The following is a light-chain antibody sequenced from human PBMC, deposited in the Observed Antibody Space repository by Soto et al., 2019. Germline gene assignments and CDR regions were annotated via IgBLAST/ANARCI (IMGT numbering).Light chain of an antibody. CDR3: KQYNTWPPWT. J-gene: IGKJ1*01. CDR2: GAS. V-gene: IGKV3-15*01. CDR1: QSVSSN. Sequence: EIVMTQSPATLSVSPGERATLSCRASQSVSSNLAWYQQKPGQAPRLLIYGASTRATGIPGRFSGSGSGTEFTLTISSLQSEDFAVYYCKQYNTWPPWTFGQGTKVEIK.